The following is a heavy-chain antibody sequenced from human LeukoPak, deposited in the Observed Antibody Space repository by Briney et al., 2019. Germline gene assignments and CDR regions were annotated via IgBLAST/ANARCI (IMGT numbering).Heavy chain of an antibody. J-gene: IGHJ6*03. Sequence: GGSLRLSCAASGFTVSSNYMSWFRQAPGKGLEWVSVIYSGGSTYYADSVKGRFTISRDNSKNTLCLQMNSLRAEDTAVYYCARDRGIRPYYYYYMDVWGKGTTVTVSS. D-gene: IGHD1-14*01. CDR1: GFTVSSNY. CDR3: ARDRGIRPYYYYYMDV. V-gene: IGHV3-66*02. CDR2: IYSGGST.